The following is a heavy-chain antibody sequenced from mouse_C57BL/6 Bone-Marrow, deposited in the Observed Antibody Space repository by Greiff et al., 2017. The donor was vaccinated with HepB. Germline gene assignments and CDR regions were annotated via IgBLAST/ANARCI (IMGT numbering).Heavy chain of an antibody. CDR1: GFTFSDYG. D-gene: IGHD1-1*01. V-gene: IGHV5-17*01. Sequence: EVQVVESGGGLVKPGGSLKLSCAASGFTFSDYGMHWVRQAPEKGLEWVAYISSGSSTIYYADTVKGRFTISRDNAKNTLFLQMTSLRSEDTAMYYCARNYYYGSSYGAYWGQGTLVTVSA. J-gene: IGHJ3*01. CDR2: ISSGSSTI. CDR3: ARNYYYGSSYGAY.